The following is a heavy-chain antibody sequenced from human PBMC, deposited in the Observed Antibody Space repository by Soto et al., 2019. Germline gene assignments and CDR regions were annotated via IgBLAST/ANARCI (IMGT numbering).Heavy chain of an antibody. CDR2: IYSSENT. V-gene: IGHV4-39*01. CDR1: GDSVSTNSYS. CDR3: ARLNGYCISTNCHGYYGMDV. D-gene: IGHD2-2*03. J-gene: IGHJ6*02. Sequence: QLQLQESGPGLVKPSETLSLTCTVSGDSVSTNSYSWGWIRQSPGKGLEWIGTIYSSENTYYNPSLLRRVTISVDTSKNEFSLRLSSVTAADTAVYYCARLNGYCISTNCHGYYGMDVWGQGTTVTVSS.